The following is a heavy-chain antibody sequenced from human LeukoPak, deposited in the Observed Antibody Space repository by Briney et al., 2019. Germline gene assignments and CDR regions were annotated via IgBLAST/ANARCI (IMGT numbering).Heavy chain of an antibody. Sequence: PSETLSLTCAVYGGSFSGYYWSWIRQPPGKGLEWIGEINHSGSTNYNPSLKSRVTISVDTSKNQFSLKLSSVTAADTAVYYCASSSGWYPGFDYWGQGTLVTVSS. CDR2: INHSGST. CDR3: ASSSGWYPGFDY. J-gene: IGHJ4*02. D-gene: IGHD6-19*01. V-gene: IGHV4-34*01. CDR1: GGSFSGYY.